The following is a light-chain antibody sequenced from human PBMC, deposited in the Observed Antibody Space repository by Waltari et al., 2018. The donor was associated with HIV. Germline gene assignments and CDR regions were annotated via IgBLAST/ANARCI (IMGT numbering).Light chain of an antibody. CDR1: QSLLHRDGYKY. V-gene: IGKV2-28*01. CDR2: LGS. Sequence: DIVMTQSPLSLAVTPGEPASMSCRSSQSLLHRDGYKYLDWYLQKPGQSRQLLIYLGSTRASVVPVRFSGSGSGTDFTLKISRVEPEDVGICYGMQALQPPSFGQGTKVAIK. CDR3: MQALQPPS. J-gene: IGKJ1*01.